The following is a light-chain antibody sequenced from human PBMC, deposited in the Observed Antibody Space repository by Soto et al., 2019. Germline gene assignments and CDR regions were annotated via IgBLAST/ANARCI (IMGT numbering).Light chain of an antibody. CDR2: EAS. Sequence: IQLTQSPSSLSASVGDRVTITCRASQGIRSYLGWYQQKPGKAPKLLIYEASSLQTGVPSRFIGSGSGTEFTLTIRSLKPDDSATYYCQQYNTFLTFGGGTKVDIK. J-gene: IGKJ4*01. CDR1: QGIRSY. V-gene: IGKV1-5*03. CDR3: QQYNTFLT.